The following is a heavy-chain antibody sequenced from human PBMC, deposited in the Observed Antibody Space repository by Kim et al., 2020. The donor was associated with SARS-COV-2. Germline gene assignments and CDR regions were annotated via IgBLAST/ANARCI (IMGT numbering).Heavy chain of an antibody. CDR3: ANAVWVGRRDY. CDR2: T. V-gene: IGHV3-23*01. Sequence: TYYVDSGKRRFTISRDDSKNTLYLQMKSLRAEDTAVYYCANAVWVGRRDYWGQGTLVTVSS. D-gene: IGHD1-26*01. J-gene: IGHJ4*02.